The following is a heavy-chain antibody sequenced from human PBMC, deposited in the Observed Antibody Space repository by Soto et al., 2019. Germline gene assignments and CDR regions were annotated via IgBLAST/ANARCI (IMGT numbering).Heavy chain of an antibody. D-gene: IGHD1-1*01. CDR1: GYTFTSYD. CDR3: VLRHDRRQSSMDV. V-gene: IGHV1-8*01. J-gene: IGHJ6*02. CDR2: MNPNSDNT. Sequence: QVQRVQSGAEVKKPGASVKVSCKASGYTFTSYDINWVRQVTGKGLEWMGWMNPNSDNTGFAQTFQGRVTMPRNTSISTASMELSSLRSEDTGVDYCVLRHDRRQSSMDVWGQGTTVTVSS.